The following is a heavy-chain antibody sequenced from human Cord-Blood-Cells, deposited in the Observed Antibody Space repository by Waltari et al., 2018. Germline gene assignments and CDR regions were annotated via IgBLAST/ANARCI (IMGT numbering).Heavy chain of an antibody. D-gene: IGHD6-6*01. V-gene: IGHV1-2*02. CDR1: GYTFTGYY. CDR3: ARDIAARHDAFDI. J-gene: IGHJ3*02. CDR2: INPDSGGT. Sequence: QVQLVQSGAEVKKPGASVKVSCKASGYTFTGYYMHWVRQAPGQGLGGMGWINPDSGGTNYAQKFQGRVTMTRDTSISTAYMELSRLRSDDTAVYYCARDIAARHDAFDIWGQGTMVTVSS.